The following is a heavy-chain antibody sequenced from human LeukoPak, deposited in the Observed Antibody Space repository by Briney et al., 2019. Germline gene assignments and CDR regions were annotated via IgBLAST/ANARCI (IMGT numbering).Heavy chain of an antibody. J-gene: IGHJ4*02. Sequence: ASVKVSCRASGYTFTSYAMNWVRQAPGQGLEWMGWINTNTGNPTYAQGFTGRFVFSLDTSVSTAYLQISSLKAEDTAVYYCARGYCSSTSCYGGSYWGQGTLVTVSS. CDR3: ARGYCSSTSCYGGSY. CDR1: GYTFTSYA. D-gene: IGHD2-2*01. CDR2: INTNTGNP. V-gene: IGHV7-4-1*02.